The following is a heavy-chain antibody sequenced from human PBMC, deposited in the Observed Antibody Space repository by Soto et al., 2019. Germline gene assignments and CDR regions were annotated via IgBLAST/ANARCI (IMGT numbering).Heavy chain of an antibody. V-gene: IGHV1-3*01. J-gene: IGHJ4*02. CDR3: AGGRGSSGYDPFGY. Sequence: QVQLVQSGAEVKKPGASVKVSCKSSGHTFTSYAMHWVRQAPGQRLEWMGWINAGNGNTKYSKKFQGRVALARDTSANTAYVHLSSLRSEDTAVYYCAGGRGSSGYDPFGYWGQGTLVTLSS. CDR2: INAGNGNT. D-gene: IGHD5-12*01. CDR1: GHTFTSYA.